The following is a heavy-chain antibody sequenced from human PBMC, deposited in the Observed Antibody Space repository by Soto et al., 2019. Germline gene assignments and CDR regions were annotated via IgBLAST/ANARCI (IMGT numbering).Heavy chain of an antibody. CDR1: GGSISSGGYY. D-gene: IGHD1-7*01. CDR2: IYYSGST. V-gene: IGHV4-31*03. CDR3: ARSQLELRGWFDH. J-gene: IGHJ5*02. Sequence: SETLSLTCTVSGGSISSGGYYWSWIRQHPGKGLEWIGYIYYSGSTYYNPSLKSRVTISVDTSKNQFSLKLSSVTAADTAVYYCARSQLELRGWFDHWGQGTLVTVSS.